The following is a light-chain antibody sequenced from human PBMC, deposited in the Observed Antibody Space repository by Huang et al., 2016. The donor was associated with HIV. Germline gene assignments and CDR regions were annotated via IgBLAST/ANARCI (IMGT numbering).Light chain of an antibody. CDR3: QQYNNWPPA. Sequence: EIVMTQSPVTLSVSPGERATLSCRASRSLYSNLAWYQQKLGQSPRLLIYGASTRATGIPARFSGSGSGTEFTLTISSLQSEDFAVYYCQQYNNWPPAFGQGTKVEIK. CDR1: RSLYSN. J-gene: IGKJ1*01. CDR2: GAS. V-gene: IGKV3-15*01.